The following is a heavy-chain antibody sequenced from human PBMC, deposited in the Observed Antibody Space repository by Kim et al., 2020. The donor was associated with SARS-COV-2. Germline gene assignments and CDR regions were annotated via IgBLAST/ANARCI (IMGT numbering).Heavy chain of an antibody. CDR1: GGSISSYY. CDR3: ARAGLLWFGDIWGIDY. J-gene: IGHJ4*02. D-gene: IGHD3-10*01. V-gene: IGHV4-59*01. Sequence: SETLSLTCTVSGGSISSYYWSWIRQPPGKGLEWIGYIYYSGSTNYNPSLKSRVTISVDTSKNQFSLKLSSVTAADTAVYYCARAGLLWFGDIWGIDYWGQGTLVTVSS. CDR2: IYYSGST.